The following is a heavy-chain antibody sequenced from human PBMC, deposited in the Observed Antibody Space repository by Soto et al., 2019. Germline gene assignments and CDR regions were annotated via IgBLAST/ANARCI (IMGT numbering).Heavy chain of an antibody. CDR1: GGTFSSYA. V-gene: IGHV1-69*13. CDR2: IIPIFGTA. Sequence: ASVKVSCKASGGTFSSYAISWVRQAPGQGLEWMGGIIPIFGTANYAQKFQGRVTITADESTSTAYMELSSLRSEDTAVYYCASNKNAIAGAGTWDYYGMDVWGQGTTVTVPS. CDR3: ASNKNAIAGAGTWDYYGMDV. J-gene: IGHJ6*02. D-gene: IGHD6-19*01.